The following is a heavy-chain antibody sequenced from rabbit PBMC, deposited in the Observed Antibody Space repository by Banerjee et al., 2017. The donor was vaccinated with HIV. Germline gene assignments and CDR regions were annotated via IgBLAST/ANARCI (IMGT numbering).Heavy chain of an antibody. V-gene: IGHV1S43*01. CDR3: GRGYYIKL. J-gene: IGHJ6*01. CDR2: MDTGDDST. Sequence: QEQLEESGGDLVKPGASLTLTCTASGFSFSNNYYMCWVRQAPGKGPEWIACMDTGDDSTYYASWVNGRFTISRSTSLNTVDLKITSLTAADTATYFCGRGYYIKLWGPGTSSPS. CDR1: GFSFSNNYY. D-gene: IGHD1-1*01.